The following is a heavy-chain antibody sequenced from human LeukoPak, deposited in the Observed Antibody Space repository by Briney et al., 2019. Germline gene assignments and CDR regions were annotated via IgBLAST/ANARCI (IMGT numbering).Heavy chain of an antibody. CDR1: GFTFSGSA. D-gene: IGHD6-19*01. CDR2: ISYDGSNK. J-gene: IGHJ4*02. Sequence: GSLRLSCAASGFTFSGSAMHWVRQAPGKGLEWVTVISYDGSNKYYADSVKGRFTISRDNSKNTLYLQMNSLRAEDTAVYYCARASIAVTGKTWASFDFWGQGTLVTVSS. V-gene: IGHV3-30-3*01. CDR3: ARASIAVTGKTWASFDF.